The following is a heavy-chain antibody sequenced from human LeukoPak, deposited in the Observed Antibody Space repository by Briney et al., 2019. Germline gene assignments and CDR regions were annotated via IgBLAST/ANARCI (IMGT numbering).Heavy chain of an antibody. V-gene: IGHV1-2*02. CDR1: GYTFTGYY. J-gene: IGHJ4*02. CDR3: ARDYLAAYYYDSSGYYCN. D-gene: IGHD3-22*01. CDR2: INPNSGGT. Sequence: ASVKVSCKASGYTFTGYYMHWVRQAPGQGLEWMGWINPNSGGTNYAQKFQGRVTMTRDTSISTAYMELSRLRSDDTAVYYCARDYLAAYYYDSSGYYCNWGQGTLVTVSS.